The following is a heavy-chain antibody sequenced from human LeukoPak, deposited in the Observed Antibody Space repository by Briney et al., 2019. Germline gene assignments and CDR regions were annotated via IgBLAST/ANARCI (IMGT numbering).Heavy chain of an antibody. CDR3: AKQSGSHFRFDY. V-gene: IGHV4-39*01. Sequence: SETLSLTCSVSGGSISTSSYYWGWIRQPPGKGLEWIGTIYYTGSTYYNPSLKSRVTISVDTSKNQFSLKLTSVTAADTAVYYCAKQSGSHFRFDYWGQGTLVTVPS. J-gene: IGHJ4*02. CDR1: GGSISTSSYY. D-gene: IGHD1-26*01. CDR2: IYYTGST.